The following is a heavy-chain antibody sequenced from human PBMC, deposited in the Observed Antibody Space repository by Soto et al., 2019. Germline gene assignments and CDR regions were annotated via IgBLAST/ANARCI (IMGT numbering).Heavy chain of an antibody. J-gene: IGHJ3*01. V-gene: IGHV3-23*01. CDR3: AKDPNGDYIGAFDF. CDR2: ISGTGGTT. CDR1: RFTFSSYA. Sequence: GGSLRLSCAVSRFTFSSYAMTWVRQAPGKGLEWVSVISGTGGTTYYAESVKGRFTISRDNSKNTLFLQMNSLRAEDTAVYYCAKDPNGDYIGAFDFWGQGTLVTVSS. D-gene: IGHD4-17*01.